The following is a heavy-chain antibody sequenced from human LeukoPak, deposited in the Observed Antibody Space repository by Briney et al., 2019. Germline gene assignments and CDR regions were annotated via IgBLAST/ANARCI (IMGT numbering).Heavy chain of an antibody. CDR1: GGSISSSSYY. V-gene: IGHV4-39*07. CDR2: MYYSGST. D-gene: IGHD6-13*01. CDR3: ARTIAAAGMIRFDY. Sequence: SETLSLTCTVSGGSISSSSYYWGWIRQPPGKGLEWIGSMYYSGSTYYNPSLKSRVTISVDTSKNQFSLKLSSVTAADTAVYYCARTIAAAGMIRFDYWGQGTLVTVSS. J-gene: IGHJ4*02.